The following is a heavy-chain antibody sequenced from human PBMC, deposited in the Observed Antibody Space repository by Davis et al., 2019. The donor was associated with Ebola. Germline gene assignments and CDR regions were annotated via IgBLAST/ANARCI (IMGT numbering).Heavy chain of an antibody. V-gene: IGHV4-61*08. J-gene: IGHJ6*02. D-gene: IGHD5-18*01. CDR2: IYYTGST. Sequence: SETLSLTCTVSGGSVNIIDYYWTWIRQPPGKGLEWIGYIYYTGSTNYNPSLKSRVTISADTTKKQFSLKLSSVTAADTAVYYCARGYVGYSYGPNYYYYGMDVWGQGTTVTVSS. CDR1: GGSVNIIDYY. CDR3: ARGYVGYSYGPNYYYYGMDV.